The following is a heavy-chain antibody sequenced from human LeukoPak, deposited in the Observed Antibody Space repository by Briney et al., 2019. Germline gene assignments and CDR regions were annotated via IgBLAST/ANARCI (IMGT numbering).Heavy chain of an antibody. CDR1: GYTFTSYD. Sequence: GSVKVSCKASGYTFTSYDINWVRQAPGQGLEWMGWISAYNGNTNYAQKLQGRVTMTTDTSTSTAYMELRSLRSDDTAVYYCARDLDIVATSYYYYGMDVWGQGTTVTVSS. CDR3: ARDLDIVATSYYYYGMDV. CDR2: ISAYNGNT. J-gene: IGHJ6*02. D-gene: IGHD5-12*01. V-gene: IGHV1-18*01.